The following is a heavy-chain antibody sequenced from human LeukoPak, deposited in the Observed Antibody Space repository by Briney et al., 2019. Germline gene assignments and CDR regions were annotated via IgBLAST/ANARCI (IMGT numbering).Heavy chain of an antibody. CDR2: ISSSSSYI. Sequence: KSGGSLRLSCAASGFTFSSYSMNWVRQAPGKGLEWVSSISSSSSYIYYADSVKGRFTISRDNSKNSLYLQINSLRAEDTAVYYCARSSYSSSSSVWGQGTMVTVSS. J-gene: IGHJ3*01. CDR3: ARSSYSSSSSV. CDR1: GFTFSSYS. D-gene: IGHD6-6*01. V-gene: IGHV3-21*04.